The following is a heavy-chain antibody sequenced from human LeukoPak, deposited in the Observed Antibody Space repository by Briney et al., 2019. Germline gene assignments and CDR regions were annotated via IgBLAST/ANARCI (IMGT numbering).Heavy chain of an antibody. Sequence: GGSLRLSCAASGFTFSSYAMHWVRQAPGKGLEWVAVISYDGSNKYYADSVKGRFTISRDNSKNTLYLQMNSLRAEDTAVYYCAKSRREEWELLDWGQGTLVTVSS. CDR2: ISYDGSNK. V-gene: IGHV3-30*04. CDR3: AKSRREEWELLD. J-gene: IGHJ4*02. D-gene: IGHD1-26*01. CDR1: GFTFSSYA.